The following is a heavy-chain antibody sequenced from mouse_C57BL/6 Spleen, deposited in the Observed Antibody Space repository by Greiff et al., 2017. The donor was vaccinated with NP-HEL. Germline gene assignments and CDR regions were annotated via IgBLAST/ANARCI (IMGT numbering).Heavy chain of an antibody. CDR3: ARKEFAY. J-gene: IGHJ3*01. CDR1: GFSFTSYG. Sequence: QVQLKQSGPGLVQPSQCLSITCTVSGFSFTSYGVHWVRQSPGKGLEWLGVIWSGGSTDYNAAFISRLSISKDNSKSQVFFKMNSLQADDTAIYYCARKEFAYWGQGTLVTVSA. V-gene: IGHV2-2*01. CDR2: IWSGGST.